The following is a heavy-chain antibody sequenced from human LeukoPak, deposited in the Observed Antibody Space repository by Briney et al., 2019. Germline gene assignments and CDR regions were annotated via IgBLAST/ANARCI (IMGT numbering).Heavy chain of an antibody. CDR1: GFTFSDYY. CDR2: ISSSGSTI. D-gene: IGHD2-15*01. V-gene: IGHV3-11*04. CDR3: ARGYCSGGSCYPYYYYYMDV. Sequence: GGSLRLSCAASGFTFSDYYMSWIRQAPGKGLEWVSYISSSGSTIYYADSVKGRFTISRDNAKNSLYLQTNSLRAEDTAVYYCARGYCSGGSCYPYYYYYMDVWGKGTTVTISS. J-gene: IGHJ6*03.